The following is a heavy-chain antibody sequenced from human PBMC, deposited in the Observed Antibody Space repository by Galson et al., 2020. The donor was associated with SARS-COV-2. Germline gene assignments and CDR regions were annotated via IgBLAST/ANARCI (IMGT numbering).Heavy chain of an antibody. J-gene: IGHJ6*03. V-gene: IGHV3-23*01. CDR2: TSATT. Sequence: GESLKISCVASGFTFSRYGMSWVRQAPGQGLEWVATTSATTSYADSVRRRFIISRDDSKNTLYLQMNGLSADDTAVYYCAKDFVRGIGYMDVWGPGTTVTVSS. CDR3: AKDFVRGIGYMDV. CDR1: GFTFSRYG. D-gene: IGHD3-10*02.